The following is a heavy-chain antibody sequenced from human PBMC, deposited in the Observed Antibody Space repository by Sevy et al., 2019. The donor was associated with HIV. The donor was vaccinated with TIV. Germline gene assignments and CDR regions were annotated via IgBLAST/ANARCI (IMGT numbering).Heavy chain of an antibody. CDR3: ATTKDYYDSSGYPFDY. Sequence: ASVKVSCKVSGYTLTQFSMHWVRQAPGKGLEWMTTFDPEDGDPEDGKRIYAQKFLGRVTMTEDTSTDTAYMELSSLRSDDTAVYYCATTKDYYDSSGYPFDYWGQGTLVTVSS. J-gene: IGHJ4*02. CDR2: FDPEDGDPEDGKR. CDR1: GYTLTQFS. D-gene: IGHD3-22*01. V-gene: IGHV1-24*01.